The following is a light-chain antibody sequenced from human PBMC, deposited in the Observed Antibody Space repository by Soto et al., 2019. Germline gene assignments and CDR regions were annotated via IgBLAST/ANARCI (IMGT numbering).Light chain of an antibody. CDR1: QGISSY. CDR2: AAS. CDR3: QQLNSFPLT. V-gene: IGKV1-9*01. J-gene: IGKJ4*01. Sequence: IRLTQSPSSLSASVGDRVTITCRASQGISSYLAWYQQKPGKAPKLLIYAASTLHSGVPSRFSGSGSGTDFTLTFISLQPEDFASYYCQQLNSFPLTFGGETNVEIK.